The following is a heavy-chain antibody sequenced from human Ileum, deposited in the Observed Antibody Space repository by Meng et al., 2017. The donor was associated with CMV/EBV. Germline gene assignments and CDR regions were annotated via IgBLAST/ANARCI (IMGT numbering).Heavy chain of an antibody. J-gene: IGHJ4*02. V-gene: IGHV3-53*01. CDR3: ARMSY. CDR1: GFTVSCNY. CDR2: IYSGGST. Sequence: GQLVESGGGLIPPGGYLRLSWSASGFTVSCNYMSWVRQAPGKGLEWVSVIYSGGSTYYADSVKGRFTISRDNSKNTLYLQMNSLRVEDTAVYYCARMSYWGQGTLVTVSS.